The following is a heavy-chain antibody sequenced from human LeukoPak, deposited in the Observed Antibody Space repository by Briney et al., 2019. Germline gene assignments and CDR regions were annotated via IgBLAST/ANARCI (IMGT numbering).Heavy chain of an antibody. V-gene: IGHV4-59*01. Sequence: SETLSLTCTVSGGSISSYYWSWIRQPPGKGLEWIGYIYYSGSTNYNPSLKSRVTISVDTSKNQFSLKLSSVTAADTAVYYCARIACSGGSCYKGTDMDVWGQGTTVTVSS. J-gene: IGHJ6*02. D-gene: IGHD2-15*01. CDR3: ARIACSGGSCYKGTDMDV. CDR2: IYYSGST. CDR1: GGSISSYY.